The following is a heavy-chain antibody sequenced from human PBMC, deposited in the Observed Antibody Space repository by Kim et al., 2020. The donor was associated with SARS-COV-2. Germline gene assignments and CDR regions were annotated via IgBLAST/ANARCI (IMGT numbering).Heavy chain of an antibody. D-gene: IGHD6-13*01. Sequence: ANYAQKFQGRVTITADESTSTAYMELSSLRSEDTAVYYCARAIAAAGPDYWGQGTLVTVSS. CDR3: ARAIAAAGPDY. V-gene: IGHV1-69*01. CDR2: A. J-gene: IGHJ4*02.